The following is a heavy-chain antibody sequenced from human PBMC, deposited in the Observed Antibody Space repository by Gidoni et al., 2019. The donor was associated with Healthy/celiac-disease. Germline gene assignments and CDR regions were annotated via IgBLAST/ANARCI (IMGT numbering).Heavy chain of an antibody. CDR1: GFTFSSYA. CDR3: AKDGRYCSSTSCYAGFDY. Sequence: EVQLLESGGGLVQPGGSLRLSCAASGFTFSSYAMSWVRQAPGKGLEWVSAISGSGGSTYYADSVKGRFTISRDNSKNTLYLQMNSLRAEDTAVYYCAKDGRYCSSTSCYAGFDYWGQGTLVTVSS. J-gene: IGHJ4*02. D-gene: IGHD2-2*01. V-gene: IGHV3-23*01. CDR2: ISGSGGST.